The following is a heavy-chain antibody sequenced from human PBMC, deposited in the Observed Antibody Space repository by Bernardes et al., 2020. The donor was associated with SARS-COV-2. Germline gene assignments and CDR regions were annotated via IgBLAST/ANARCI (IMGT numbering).Heavy chain of an antibody. J-gene: IGHJ4*02. CDR3: ARETVVVPAAKGGFDY. V-gene: IGHV3-23*01. CDR1: GFTFSSYA. CDR2: LTGDGGST. Sequence: GGSLRLSCAASGFTFSSYAMNWVRQAPGKGLELVSGLTGDGGSTYYADSVKGRFTISRDNSKNMLFLQMNSLRAEDTAVYYCARETVVVPAAKGGFDYWGQGTLVTVSS. D-gene: IGHD2-2*01.